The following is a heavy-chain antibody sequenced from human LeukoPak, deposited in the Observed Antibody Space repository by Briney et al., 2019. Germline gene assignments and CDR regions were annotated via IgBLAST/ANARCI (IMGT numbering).Heavy chain of an antibody. J-gene: IGHJ4*02. CDR1: GDSISTYY. D-gene: IGHD3-10*01. Sequence: SETLSLTCAVSGDSISTYYWSWIRQPPGKGLEWIGYIYYRVTSDYNPSLKSRVTMSVDMSTRQISLKLSSVTAADTAVYYCARAVGGDGSGSLWGPGTLVTVSS. V-gene: IGHV4-59*01. CDR3: ARAVGGDGSGSL. CDR2: IYYRVTS.